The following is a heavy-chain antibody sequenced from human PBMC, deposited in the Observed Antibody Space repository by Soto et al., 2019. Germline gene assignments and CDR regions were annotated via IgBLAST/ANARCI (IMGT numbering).Heavy chain of an antibody. D-gene: IGHD1-26*01. V-gene: IGHV4-38-2*01. Sequence: SETLSLTCAVSGYSISSGYYWAWIRQPPGKGLEWIGSIYHTGSTYYNPSLKSRVNMSVDTSKKRFSLKLSSVTAADTARYDWASCRGSYYEFDDRVQCTLVTVS. CDR1: GYSISSGYY. J-gene: IGHJ4*02. CDR3: ASCRGSYYEFDD. CDR2: IYHTGST.